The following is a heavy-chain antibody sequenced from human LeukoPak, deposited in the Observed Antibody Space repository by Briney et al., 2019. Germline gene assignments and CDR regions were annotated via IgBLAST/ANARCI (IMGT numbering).Heavy chain of an antibody. D-gene: IGHD5-18*01. CDR1: GFIFSPYA. CDR2: IAGGDDR. CDR3: AKDGRGYSYGNFDY. J-gene: IGHJ4*02. V-gene: IGHV3-23*01. Sequence: GGSLRLSCAASGFIFSPYAMSWVRQAPGKGLEWVAGIAGGDDRFYADSVKGRFSISRDNAKNSLYLQMNSLRAEDTALYYCAKDGRGYSYGNFDYWGQGTLVTVSS.